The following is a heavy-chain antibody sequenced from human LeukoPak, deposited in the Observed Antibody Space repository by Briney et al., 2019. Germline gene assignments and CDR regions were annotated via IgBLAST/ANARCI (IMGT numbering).Heavy chain of an antibody. CDR2: IYSGGRR. J-gene: IGHJ4*02. CDR3: VRGPPTPGFFHFFF. CDR1: GLTVSSNF. D-gene: IGHD2-15*01. V-gene: IGHV3-66*01. Sequence: GGSLRLSCAVSGLTVSSNFISWVRQAPGKGLEWVSVIYSGGRRYYAGSVKGRFTISRDNTKNTVDLQMSSLRVDDSAIYYCVRGPPTPGFFHFFFWGQGTLATVSS.